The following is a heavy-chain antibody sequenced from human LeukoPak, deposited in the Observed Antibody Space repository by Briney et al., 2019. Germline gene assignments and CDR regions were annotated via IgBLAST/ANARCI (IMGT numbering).Heavy chain of an antibody. CDR1: NGSIITSSYY. Sequence: PSETLSLTCTVSNGSIITSSYYWGWIRQPPGKGLEWLGSISYSGSTYYNPSLKSRVTISVDTSKNQFSLKLSSVTGADTAVYYCARIYCGGDCRGYYYHYYMDVWGKGTTVTISS. V-gene: IGHV4-39*07. CDR2: ISYSGST. J-gene: IGHJ6*03. D-gene: IGHD2-21*02. CDR3: ARIYCGGDCRGYYYHYYMDV.